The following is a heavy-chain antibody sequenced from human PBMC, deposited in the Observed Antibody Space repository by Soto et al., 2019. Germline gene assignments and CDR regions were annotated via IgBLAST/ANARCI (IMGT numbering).Heavy chain of an antibody. J-gene: IGHJ6*03. D-gene: IGHD2-2*01. V-gene: IGHV5-51*01. CDR1: GYSYTSYW. CDR2: IYPGDSDT. CDR3: ARNRKIVVVPAALEHNGYYYYYYYMDV. Sequence: PGESLKISCKGSGYSYTSYWIGWVRQMPGKGLEWMGIIYPGDSDTRYSPSFQGQVTISADKSISTAYLQWSSLKASDTAMYYCARNRKIVVVPAALEHNGYYYYYYYMDVWGKGTTVTVSS.